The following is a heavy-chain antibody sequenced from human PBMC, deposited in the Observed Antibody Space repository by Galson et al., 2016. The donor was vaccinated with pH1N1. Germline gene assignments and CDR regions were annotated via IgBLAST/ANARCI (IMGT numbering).Heavy chain of an antibody. V-gene: IGHV3-23*01. CDR3: AKANFGGYDLDAFDI. J-gene: IGHJ3*02. CDR1: GFGFSSYA. Sequence: SLRLSCAASGFGFSSYAMSWVRQAPGKGLEWVSSVSGSGGYTYDADSVKGRFTISRDNSNSTLYLQMNSLRVEDTALCYCAKANFGGYDLDAFDIWGQGTMVTVSS. CDR2: VSGSGGYT. D-gene: IGHD5-12*01.